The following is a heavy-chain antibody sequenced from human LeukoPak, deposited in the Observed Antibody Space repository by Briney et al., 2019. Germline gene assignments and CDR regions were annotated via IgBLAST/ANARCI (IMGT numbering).Heavy chain of an antibody. J-gene: IGHJ4*02. Sequence: GGSLKLSCAASGFSVINAWMSWVRQAPGQGLEWVGRIKSRADGGTTGYAAPVEGRFSISRDDSENTLYLQMNSLQIDDTALYYCLIFPGRWGQGTLVTVSS. V-gene: IGHV3-15*05. CDR3: LIFPGR. CDR1: GFSVINAW. CDR2: IKSRADGGTT. D-gene: IGHD3-3*01.